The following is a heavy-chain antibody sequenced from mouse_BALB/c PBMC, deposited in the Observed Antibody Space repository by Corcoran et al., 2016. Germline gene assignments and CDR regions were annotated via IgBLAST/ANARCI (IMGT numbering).Heavy chain of an antibody. D-gene: IGHD2-13*01. CDR2: INPYNGAT. Sequence: EVQLQQSGPELVKHGASVKISCKASGYSFTGYYMHWVNQSHGKSLEWIGRINPYNGATSYNQNFKDKVSLTVDKSSSTADMELHSLTSEDSAVYYCARDCDLYSFDYWGQGTTLTVSS. V-gene: IGHV1-26*01. J-gene: IGHJ2*01. CDR3: ARDCDLYSFDY. CDR1: GYSFTGYY.